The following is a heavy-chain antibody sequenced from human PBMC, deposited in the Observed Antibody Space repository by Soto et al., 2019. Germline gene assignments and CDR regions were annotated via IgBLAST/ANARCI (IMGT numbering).Heavy chain of an antibody. Sequence: SETLSLTSTVSDGSTSSSRCHWVWIRQPPGKGLEWIASIKYSGTTFYNPSLKSRVTLSVDTSKNQFALKLSSVTAAETAVYYCASRGITGNYYDAFDIWGQGTMVTVSS. V-gene: IGHV4-39*01. CDR2: IKYSGTT. J-gene: IGHJ3*02. CDR1: DGSTSSSRCH. CDR3: ASRGITGNYYDAFDI. D-gene: IGHD1-26*01.